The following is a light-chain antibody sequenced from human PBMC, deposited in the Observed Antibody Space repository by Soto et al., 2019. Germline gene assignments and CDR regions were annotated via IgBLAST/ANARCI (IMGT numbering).Light chain of an antibody. J-gene: IGKJ5*01. V-gene: IGKV1-33*01. CDR3: QQYDNIPTIT. CDR2: DAS. Sequence: IQMTQSPSSLSATVGDSVTITCRASQDISNYLNWYQQKTGKAPNLXXYDASNLENGVPSRFFGSSSGADFTFTISSLQTEDIATYYYQQYDNIPTITFGRGTRLENK. CDR1: QDISNY.